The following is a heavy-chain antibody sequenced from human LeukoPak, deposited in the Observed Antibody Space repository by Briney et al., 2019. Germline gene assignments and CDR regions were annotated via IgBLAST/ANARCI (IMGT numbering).Heavy chain of an antibody. CDR3: TRDYTSRWCYFDH. J-gene: IGHJ4*02. Sequence: SETLSLTCTVSGGSVSSGSYYWTWIRQPPGKGLEWIGYIYYSGSTNYNPSLKSRVTISLNTSKNQFSLKLTSVTAADTAVYYCTRDYTSRWCYFDHWGQGTLVTVSS. CDR1: GGSVSSGSYY. D-gene: IGHD6-19*01. V-gene: IGHV4-61*01. CDR2: IYYSGST.